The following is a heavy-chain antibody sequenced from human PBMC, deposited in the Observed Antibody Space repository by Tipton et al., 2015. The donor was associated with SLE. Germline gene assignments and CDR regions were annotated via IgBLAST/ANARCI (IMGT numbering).Heavy chain of an antibody. D-gene: IGHD3-3*01. CDR3: ARDRHDFWGRELSQEINWFDP. V-gene: IGHV4-34*01. CDR1: GGSFSGYC. J-gene: IGHJ5*02. Sequence: AGLVKPSETLSLICAVYGGSFSGYCWSWIRQPPGKGLEWIGEIDHSGSTNYNPSLKSRVTISLDTSKNQFSLDLTSVTAADTAVYFCARDRHDFWGRELSQEINWFDPWGQGTLVIVS. CDR2: IDHSGST.